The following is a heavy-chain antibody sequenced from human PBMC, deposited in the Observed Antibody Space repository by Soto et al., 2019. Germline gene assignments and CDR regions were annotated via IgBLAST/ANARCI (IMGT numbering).Heavy chain of an antibody. D-gene: IGHD6-13*01. Sequence: GGSLRLSCVASGFTFSTYAMSWVRQAPGKGLEWVSSISGSGGTTYYADSVKGRFTISRDNSKNTLYLQMNSLRAEDTAVYYCAKVRESASAGHFDYWGQGTLVTVSS. CDR3: AKVRESASAGHFDY. V-gene: IGHV3-23*01. J-gene: IGHJ4*02. CDR1: GFTFSTYA. CDR2: ISGSGGTT.